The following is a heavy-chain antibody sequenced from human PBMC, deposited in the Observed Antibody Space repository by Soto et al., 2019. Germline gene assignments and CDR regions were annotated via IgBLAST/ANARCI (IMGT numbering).Heavy chain of an antibody. CDR1: GFTFSGDA. CDR3: VVRGSAFDI. V-gene: IGHV3-64D*08. Sequence: GGSLRLSCSASGFTFSGDAVNWVRQAPGKGLESVSGISSDGASTYYEDSVKGRFTISRDNSKNTLYLQMSRLRPEDTAVFYCVVRGSAFDIWGQGTMVTVSS. D-gene: IGHD3-10*01. J-gene: IGHJ3*02. CDR2: ISSDGAST.